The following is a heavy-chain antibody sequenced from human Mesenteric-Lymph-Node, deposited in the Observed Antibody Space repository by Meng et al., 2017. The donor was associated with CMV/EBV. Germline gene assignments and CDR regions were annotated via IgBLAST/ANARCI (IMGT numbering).Heavy chain of an antibody. V-gene: IGHV4-34*01. D-gene: IGHD6-25*01. CDR2: ISHSGYT. J-gene: IGHJ4*02. Sequence: LACAVDGGSLSGYYWSWIRQVPGKGLQWIGEISHSGYTNYNPSLKSRVTISVDTTKNQFSLKMSSVTAADTALYYCARGLAASGHDYWGQGTLVTVSS. CDR1: GGSLSGYY. CDR3: ARGLAASGHDY.